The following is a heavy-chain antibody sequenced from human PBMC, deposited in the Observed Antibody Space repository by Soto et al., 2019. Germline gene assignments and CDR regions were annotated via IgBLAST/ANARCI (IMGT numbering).Heavy chain of an antibody. Sequence: QITLKKSGPTLVKPTQTLTLTCTFSGFSLNTAGRGVGWIRQPPGEALEWLAVIYWNEDIRYSPSLKSRLTNTKDTSKKQVVLTMTNMDPVDTATYYCAHRGYGDYPRDNWFDPWGQGTLVTVSS. CDR2: IYWNEDI. J-gene: IGHJ5*02. D-gene: IGHD4-17*01. CDR3: AHRGYGDYPRDNWFDP. V-gene: IGHV2-5*01. CDR1: GFSLNTAGRG.